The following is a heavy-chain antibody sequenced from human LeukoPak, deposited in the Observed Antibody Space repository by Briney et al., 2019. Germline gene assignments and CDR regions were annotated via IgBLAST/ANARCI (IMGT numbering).Heavy chain of an antibody. J-gene: IGHJ4*02. CDR1: GGTFISYA. CDR2: IIPIFGTA. CDR3: ASKGCSGGSCYGWFDY. Sequence: SVKVSCKASGGTFISYAISWVRQAPGQGLEWMGGIIPIFGTANYAQKFQGRVTITADESTSTAYMELSSLRSEDTAVYYCASKGCSGGSCYGWFDYWGQGTLVTVSS. D-gene: IGHD2-15*01. V-gene: IGHV1-69*13.